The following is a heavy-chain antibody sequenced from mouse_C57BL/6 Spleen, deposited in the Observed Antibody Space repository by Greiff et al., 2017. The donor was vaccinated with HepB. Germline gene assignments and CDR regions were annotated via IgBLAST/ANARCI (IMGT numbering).Heavy chain of an antibody. Sequence: QVQLQQPGAELVKPGASVKLSCKASGYTFTSYWMHWVKQRPGQGLEWIGMIHPNSGSTNYNEKFKSKATLTVDKSSSTAYMQLSSLTSADSAVYYCAGYSNYGYYAMDYWGQGTSVTVSA. CDR2: IHPNSGST. CDR3: AGYSNYGYYAMDY. V-gene: IGHV1-64*01. D-gene: IGHD2-5*01. CDR1: GYTFTSYW. J-gene: IGHJ4*01.